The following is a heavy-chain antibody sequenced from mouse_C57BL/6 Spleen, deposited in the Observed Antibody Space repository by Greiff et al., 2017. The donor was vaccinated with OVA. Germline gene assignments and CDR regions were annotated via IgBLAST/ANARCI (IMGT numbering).Heavy chain of an antibody. Sequence: EVKLVESGPGLVKPSQSLSLTCSVTGYSITSGYYWNWIRQFPGNKLEWMGYISYDGSNNYNPSLKNRISITRDTSKNQFFLKLNSVTTEDTATYYCASYYGGAMDYWGQGTSVTVSS. J-gene: IGHJ4*01. D-gene: IGHD1-1*01. CDR3: ASYYGGAMDY. CDR1: GYSITSGYY. V-gene: IGHV3-6*01. CDR2: ISYDGSN.